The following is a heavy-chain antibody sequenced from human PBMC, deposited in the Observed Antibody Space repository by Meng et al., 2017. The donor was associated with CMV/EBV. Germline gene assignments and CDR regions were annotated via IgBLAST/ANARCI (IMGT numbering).Heavy chain of an antibody. Sequence: GESLKISCAASGFTFSSYAMHWVRQAPGKGLEWVAVISYDGSNKYYADSVKGRFTISRDNSKNTLCLQMNSLRAEDTAVYYCARDLDSYDSSGYLLDYWGQGTLVTVSS. J-gene: IGHJ4*02. CDR2: ISYDGSNK. D-gene: IGHD3-22*01. CDR1: GFTFSSYA. V-gene: IGHV3-30-3*01. CDR3: ARDLDSYDSSGYLLDY.